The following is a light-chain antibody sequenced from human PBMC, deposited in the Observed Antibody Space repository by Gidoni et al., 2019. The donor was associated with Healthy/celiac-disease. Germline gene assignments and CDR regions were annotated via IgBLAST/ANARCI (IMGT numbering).Light chain of an antibody. J-gene: IGKJ1*01. CDR3: MQALQTPRT. Sequence: DMVMTQSTLSLPVTPGEPASISCRSSQSLLHSNGYNYLDWYLQKPGQSPQLLIYLGSNRASGVPDRFSGSGSGTDFTLKISRVEAAYVGVYYCMQALQTPRTFGQGTKVEIK. CDR1: QSLLHSNGYNY. CDR2: LGS. V-gene: IGKV2-28*01.